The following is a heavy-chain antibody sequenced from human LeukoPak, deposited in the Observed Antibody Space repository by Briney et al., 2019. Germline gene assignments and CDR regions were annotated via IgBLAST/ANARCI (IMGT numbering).Heavy chain of an antibody. CDR2: IYTSGST. CDR1: GGSISSYY. Sequence: KPSETLSLTCTVSGGSISSYYWSWIRQPAGKGLEWIGRIYTSGSTNHNPSLKSRVTMSVDTSKNQFSLKLSSVTAADTAVYYCARDCSSGCSGTIYYYYGMDVWGQGTTVTVSS. D-gene: IGHD6-19*01. CDR3: ARDCSSGCSGTIYYYYGMDV. V-gene: IGHV4-4*07. J-gene: IGHJ6*02.